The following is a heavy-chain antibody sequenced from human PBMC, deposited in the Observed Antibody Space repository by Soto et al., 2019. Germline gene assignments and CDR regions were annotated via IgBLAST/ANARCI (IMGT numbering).Heavy chain of an antibody. CDR3: ARGPSTVTRKGGR. J-gene: IGHJ4*02. D-gene: IGHD4-17*01. CDR2: ISGGSSRI. CDR1: GFTFSSYD. V-gene: IGHV3-48*02. Sequence: PGGSLRLSCAASGFTFSSYDMNWVRQAPGKGLEWVSYISGGSSRIFYADSVKGRFTISRDNAKNSLYLQMNSLRDEDTGVYYCARGPSTVTRKGGRWGQGTLVTVSS.